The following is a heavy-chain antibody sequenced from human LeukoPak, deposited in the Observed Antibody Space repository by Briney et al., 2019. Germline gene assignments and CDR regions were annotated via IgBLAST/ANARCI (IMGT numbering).Heavy chain of an antibody. J-gene: IGHJ4*02. CDR1: GGSFSGYY. V-gene: IGHV4-34*01. CDR3: ASRYYFDY. Sequence: SETLSLTCAVYGGSFSGYYWCWIRQPPGKGLEWIGEINHSGSTNYNPSLKSRVTISVDTSKNQFPLKLSSVTAADTAVYYCASRYYFDYWGQGTLVTVSS. CDR2: INHSGST.